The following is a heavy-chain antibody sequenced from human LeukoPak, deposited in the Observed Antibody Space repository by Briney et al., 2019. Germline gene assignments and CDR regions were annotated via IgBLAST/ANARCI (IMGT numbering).Heavy chain of an antibody. D-gene: IGHD6-19*01. CDR1: GFSISSYY. CDR2: IYYSGST. J-gene: IGHJ4*02. V-gene: IGHV4-59*08. CDR3: ARRVSGSGWYDY. Sequence: PSETLSLTCTVSGFSISSYYWSWIRQPPGKELEGIGYIYYSGSTNYNPPLKSRVTITVDTSKNQFSLKLSSVTAADTAVYYSARRVSGSGWYDYWGQGTLVTVSS.